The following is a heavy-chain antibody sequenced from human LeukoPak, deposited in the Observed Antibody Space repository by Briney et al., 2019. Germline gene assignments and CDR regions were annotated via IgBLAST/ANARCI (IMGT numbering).Heavy chain of an antibody. CDR2: FDPEDGET. Sequence: ASVKVSCKVSGYTLTELFMHWVRQAPGKGLEWMGGFDPEDGETIYAQKFQGRVTMTEDTSTDTAYMELSSLRSEDTAVYYCAATSGSYPNKGFDYWGQGTLVTVSS. J-gene: IGHJ4*02. V-gene: IGHV1-24*01. CDR1: GYTLTELF. D-gene: IGHD1-26*01. CDR3: AATSGSYPNKGFDY.